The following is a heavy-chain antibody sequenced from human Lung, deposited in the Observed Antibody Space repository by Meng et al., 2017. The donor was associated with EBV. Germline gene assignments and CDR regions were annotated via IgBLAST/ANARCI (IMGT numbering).Heavy chain of an antibody. CDR2: NHLSGRN. CDR3: ARGPTIVLVPTAGYYYFVT. CDR1: GESFTGYY. D-gene: IGHD2-8*01. J-gene: IGHJ4*02. V-gene: IGHV4-34*01. Sequence: QGPQHQWSARPCNVWFTLSRSLDPNGESFTGYYWTWIGQPTGTGLEWVEKNHLSGRNNCNPSLKSRVTILGDTSKTQLALRLSSVSAADKAVYFCARGPTIVLVPTAGYYYFVTWGTGTLVTVSS.